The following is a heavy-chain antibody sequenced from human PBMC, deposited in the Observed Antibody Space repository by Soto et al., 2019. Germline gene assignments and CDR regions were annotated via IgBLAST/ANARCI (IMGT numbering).Heavy chain of an antibody. CDR1: GGSVSSGNYY. CDR3: ARGRRDYYDNTGPFYFEH. V-gene: IGHV4-61*01. CDR2: IYYSGST. J-gene: IGHJ4*02. Sequence: QVQLQESGPGLVKPSETLSLTCTVSGGSVSSGNYYWSWIRQPPGKGLEWIGYIYYSGSTNYNPSLKSRVTILVDTSKNQFSLKLISVTAADTAVYYCARGRRDYYDNTGPFYFEHWGQGTLVTVSS. D-gene: IGHD3-22*01.